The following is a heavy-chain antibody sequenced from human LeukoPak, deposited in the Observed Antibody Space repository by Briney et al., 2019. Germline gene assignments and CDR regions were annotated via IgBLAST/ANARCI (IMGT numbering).Heavy chain of an antibody. D-gene: IGHD6-19*01. CDR2: ISGSGGST. CDR3: ANWRSTVSSGSIGFDY. CDR1: GFTFTTYG. Sequence: PGGSLRLSCATSGFTFTTYGMIWVRQAPGKGLEWVSAISGSGGSTYYADSVKGRFTISRDNSKNTLYLQMNSLRAEDTAVYYCANWRSTVSSGSIGFDYWGQGTLVTVSS. V-gene: IGHV3-23*01. J-gene: IGHJ4*02.